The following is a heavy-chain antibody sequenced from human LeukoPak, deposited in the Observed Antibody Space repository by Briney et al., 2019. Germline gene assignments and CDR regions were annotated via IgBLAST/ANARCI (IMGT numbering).Heavy chain of an antibody. CDR3: ARDRGEQLGSFDY. Sequence: GGSLRLSCAASGFTFDDYAMHWVRQAPGKGLGWVSGISWNSGSIGYADSVKGRFTISRDNSKNTMYPQLNSLRAEDTAVYYCARDRGEQLGSFDYWGQGTLVTVSS. V-gene: IGHV3-9*01. CDR2: ISWNSGSI. D-gene: IGHD6-13*01. J-gene: IGHJ4*02. CDR1: GFTFDDYA.